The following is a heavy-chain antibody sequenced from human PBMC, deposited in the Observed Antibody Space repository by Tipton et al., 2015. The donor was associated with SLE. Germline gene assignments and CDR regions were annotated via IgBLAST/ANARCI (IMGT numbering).Heavy chain of an antibody. V-gene: IGHV4-59*11. CDR1: GASIKSQY. Sequence: TLSLTCSVSGASIKSQYWAWIRQPPGKGLELIGYIFHIGYSDTYYNPSLKSRVALSVDTSKNQFSLKLSSVTVADTAVYYCAKDYNHDNADYNWGQGTLVIVSS. J-gene: IGHJ4*02. D-gene: IGHD4-17*01. CDR2: IFHIGYSDT. CDR3: AKDYNHDNADYN.